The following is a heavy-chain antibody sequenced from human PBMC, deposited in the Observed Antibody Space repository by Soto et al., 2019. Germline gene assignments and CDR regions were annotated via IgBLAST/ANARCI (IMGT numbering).Heavy chain of an antibody. J-gene: IGHJ1*01. CDR2: IYYSGST. CDR3: ARISSSWYGGYFQH. V-gene: IGHV4-39*01. Sequence: QLQLQESGPGLVKPSETLSLTCTVSGGSISSSSYYWGWIRQPPGKGLEWIGSIYYSGSTYYNPSLKSRVTISVDTSKNQFSLKLSSVTAADTAVYYCARISSSWYGGYFQHWGQGTLVTVSS. D-gene: IGHD6-13*01. CDR1: GGSISSSSYY.